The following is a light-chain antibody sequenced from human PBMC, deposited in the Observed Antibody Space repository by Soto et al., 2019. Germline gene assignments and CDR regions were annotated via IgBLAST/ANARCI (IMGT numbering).Light chain of an antibody. J-gene: IGKJ2*01. Sequence: EIVLTQSPATLSLSPGERATLSCRASQSVSSYLAWYQQKPGQAPRLLIYDASNRATGIPVRFSGSGSGTDFTLTISSLEPEDFAVYYCQQRSNWHPDTFGQGTKLEIK. CDR1: QSVSSY. CDR2: DAS. V-gene: IGKV3-11*01. CDR3: QQRSNWHPDT.